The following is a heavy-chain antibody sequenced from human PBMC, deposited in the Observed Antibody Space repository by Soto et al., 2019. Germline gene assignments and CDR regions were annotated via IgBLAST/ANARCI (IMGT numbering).Heavy chain of an antibody. D-gene: IGHD3-16*02. CDR3: ARPLAAFGGVIASDAFDI. CDR2: IYPGDSDT. Sequence: LGESLKISCMGSGYSFTSYWIGWVRQMPGKGLEWMGIIYPGDSDTRYSPSFQGQVTISADKSISTAYLQWSSLKASDTAMYYCARPLAAFGGVIASDAFDIWGQGTMVTVSS. J-gene: IGHJ3*02. CDR1: GYSFTSYW. V-gene: IGHV5-51*01.